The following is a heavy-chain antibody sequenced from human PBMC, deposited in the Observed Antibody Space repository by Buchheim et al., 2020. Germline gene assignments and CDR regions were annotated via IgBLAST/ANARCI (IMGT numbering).Heavy chain of an antibody. D-gene: IGHD3-10*01. V-gene: IGHV1-69*12. CDR3: ARENENHVLLWFGDNWFDP. CDR2: IIPIFGTA. J-gene: IGHJ5*02. CDR1: GGTFSSYA. Sequence: QVQLVQSGAEVKKPGSSVKVSCKASGGTFSSYAISWVRQAPGQGLEWMGGIIPIFGTANYAQKFQGRVTITADESTSTAYMELSSLRSEDTAVHYCARENENHVLLWFGDNWFDPWGQGTL.